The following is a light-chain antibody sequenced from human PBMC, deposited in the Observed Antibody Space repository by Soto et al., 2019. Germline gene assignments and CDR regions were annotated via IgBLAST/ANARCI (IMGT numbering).Light chain of an antibody. CDR3: QQGDSFPIT. V-gene: IGKV1-12*01. CDR1: QSISSW. J-gene: IGKJ5*01. Sequence: DIPRTQSPSSVSASVGDRVTITCRASQSISSWLAWYQQKPGTVPKLLIYAASSLQSGVTSRFNGSRAGTEHTLTITSLQPEDFGTYYCQQGDSFPITFGQGTRLEIK. CDR2: AAS.